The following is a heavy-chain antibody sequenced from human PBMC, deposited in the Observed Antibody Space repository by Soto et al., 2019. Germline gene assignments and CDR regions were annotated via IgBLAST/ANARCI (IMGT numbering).Heavy chain of an antibody. CDR3: ARDVRIFGVADDAFDI. D-gene: IGHD3-3*01. CDR1: GFPVSSNY. J-gene: IGHJ3*02. CDR2: IYSGGST. V-gene: IGHV3-66*01. Sequence: PGGSLSLSCAASGFPVSSNYMSWVRQAPGKGLEWVSVIYSGGSTYYADSVKGRFTISRDNSKNTLYLQMNSLRAEDTAVYYCARDVRIFGVADDAFDIWGQGTMVTVSS.